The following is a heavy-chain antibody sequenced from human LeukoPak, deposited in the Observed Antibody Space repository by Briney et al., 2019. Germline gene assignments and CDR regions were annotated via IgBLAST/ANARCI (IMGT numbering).Heavy chain of an antibody. CDR2: IIPIFGTA. CDR1: GGTFSSYA. D-gene: IGHD2-2*01. J-gene: IGHJ6*03. Sequence: SVKVSCKASGGTFSSYAISWVRQAPGQRLEWMGRIIPIFGTANYAQKFQGRVTITTDESTSTAYMELSSLRSEDTAVYYCADCSSTSCYYYYYMDVWGKGTTVTVSS. V-gene: IGHV1-69*05. CDR3: ADCSSTSCYYYYYMDV.